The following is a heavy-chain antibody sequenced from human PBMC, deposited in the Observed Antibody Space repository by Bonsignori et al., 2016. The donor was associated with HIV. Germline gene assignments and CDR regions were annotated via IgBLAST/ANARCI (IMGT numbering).Heavy chain of an antibody. CDR2: TNSDGTTT. J-gene: IGHJ6*03. D-gene: IGHD1-1*01. Sequence: VRQMPGKGLVWVSRTNSDGTTTSYADSVKGRFTISRDNAKNTLYLQMNSLRAEDTAVYYCARDYRGTYYYYYYMDVWGKGTTVTVSS. CDR3: ARDYRGTYYYYYYMDV. V-gene: IGHV3-74*01.